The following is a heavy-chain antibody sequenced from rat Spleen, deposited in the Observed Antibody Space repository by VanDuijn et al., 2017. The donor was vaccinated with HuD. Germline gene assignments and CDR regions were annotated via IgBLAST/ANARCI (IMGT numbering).Heavy chain of an antibody. CDR3: ATLRTGPIGVMDA. CDR1: GYSITSSYR. Sequence: EVQLQESGPGLVKPSQSLSLTCSVTGYSITSSYRWNWIRKFPGNKLEWMGYINSAGSTNYNPSLKSRISITRDTSKNQFFLQVNSVTTEDTATYYCATLRTGPIGVMDAWGQGASVTVSS. D-gene: IGHD1-4*01. J-gene: IGHJ4*01. V-gene: IGHV3-3*01. CDR2: INSAGST.